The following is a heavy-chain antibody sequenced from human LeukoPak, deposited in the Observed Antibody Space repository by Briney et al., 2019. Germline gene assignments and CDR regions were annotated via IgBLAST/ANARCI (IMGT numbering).Heavy chain of an antibody. J-gene: IGHJ3*01. D-gene: IGHD6-25*01. CDR3: ARGRRSSGRHDALDV. CDR1: GGSIGTYY. V-gene: IGHV4-59*01. Sequence: PSETLSLACSVSGGSIGTYYWTWIRQPLGKGLEWIGYIDYSETTSHNPSLKSRVTISLDTSRNQFSLKLRSVTAADTAVYYCARGRRSSGRHDALDVWGQGTMVTVSS. CDR2: IDYSETT.